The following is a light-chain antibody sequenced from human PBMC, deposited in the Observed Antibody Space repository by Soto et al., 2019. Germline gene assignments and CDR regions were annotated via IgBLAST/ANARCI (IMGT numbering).Light chain of an antibody. V-gene: IGKV1-8*01. CDR2: AAS. CDR1: QGISSY. Sequence: AIRMTQSPSSLSASTGDRVTITCRASQGISSYLAWYQQKPGKAPKLLIYAASTLKSGVPSRFRGSGSGTDFTLTISCLQAEDFATYYCQQYYSYPFTFGPGTKVDIK. CDR3: QQYYSYPFT. J-gene: IGKJ3*01.